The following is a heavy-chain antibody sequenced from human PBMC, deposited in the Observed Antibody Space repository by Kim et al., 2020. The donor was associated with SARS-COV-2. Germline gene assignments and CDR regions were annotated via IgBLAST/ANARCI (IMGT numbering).Heavy chain of an antibody. Sequence: GESLKISCKGSGYSFTSYWIGWVRQMPGKGLEWMGIIYPGDSDTRYSPSFQGQVTISADKSISTAYLQWSSLKASDTAMYYCARLGRWFGEPSNWFDPWGQGTLVTVSS. CDR2: IYPGDSDT. CDR1: GYSFTSYW. J-gene: IGHJ5*02. CDR3: ARLGRWFGEPSNWFDP. D-gene: IGHD3-10*01. V-gene: IGHV5-51*01.